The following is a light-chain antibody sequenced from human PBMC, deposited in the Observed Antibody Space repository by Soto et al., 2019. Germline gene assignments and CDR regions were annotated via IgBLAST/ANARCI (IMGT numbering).Light chain of an antibody. CDR1: QSVSSSY. CDR2: GAS. CDR3: QQYDASLWT. J-gene: IGKJ1*01. V-gene: IGKV3-20*01. Sequence: EIVLTQSPVTLSLPPVAIPNLSGSSSQSVSSSYLAWYQQKPGQAPRLLIYGASSRATGIPDRFSGSGSGTDFTLTISRLEPEDFAVYYCQQYDASLWTFGKGTKVDIK.